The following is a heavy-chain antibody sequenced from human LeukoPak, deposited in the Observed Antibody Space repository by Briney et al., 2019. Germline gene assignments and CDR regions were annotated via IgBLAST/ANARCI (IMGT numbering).Heavy chain of an antibody. CDR2: IYFDGST. V-gene: IGHV4-59*01. CDR1: GGSISNYY. Sequence: PSETLSLTCTVSGGSISNYYWSWIRQPPGQGLEWIGYIYFDGSTNYNPSLKSRLTISLDTSKNHISLKLSSVTAADTALYYCARAGNDWNTGYYFDYWGQGTLVTVSS. J-gene: IGHJ4*02. CDR3: ARAGNDWNTGYYFDY. D-gene: IGHD1/OR15-1a*01.